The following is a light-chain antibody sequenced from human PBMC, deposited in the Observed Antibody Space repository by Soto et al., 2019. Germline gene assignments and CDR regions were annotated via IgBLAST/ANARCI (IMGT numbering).Light chain of an antibody. Sequence: QLVLTQPPSASGTPGQRVTISCSGSNSNIGSKTVDWYQQLPGTAPKLLIYSNDQRPSGVPDRISGSKSGTSASLAISGLLSEDEADYYCAAWDASLNGVVFGGGTQLTVL. CDR1: NSNIGSKT. CDR2: SND. CDR3: AAWDASLNGVV. V-gene: IGLV1-44*01. J-gene: IGLJ2*01.